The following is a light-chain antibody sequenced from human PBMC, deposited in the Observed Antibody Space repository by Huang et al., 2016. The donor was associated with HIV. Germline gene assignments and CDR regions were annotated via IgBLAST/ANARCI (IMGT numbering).Light chain of an antibody. Sequence: DIVMTQSPDSLAVSLGERAIINCKSSQNIFHSPNNKNYLAWYQQKPGQPPKLLIYWASSRESGVPDRFSGSGSGTDFTLAISSLQAEDVAVYYCQQYCVTPLTFGGGTKVQIK. CDR3: QQYCVTPLT. CDR1: QNIFHSPNNKNY. CDR2: WAS. J-gene: IGKJ4*01. V-gene: IGKV4-1*01.